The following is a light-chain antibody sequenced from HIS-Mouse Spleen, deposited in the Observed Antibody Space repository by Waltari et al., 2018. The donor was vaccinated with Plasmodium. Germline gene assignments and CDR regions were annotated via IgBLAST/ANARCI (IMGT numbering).Light chain of an antibody. CDR3: CSYAGSSTFV. J-gene: IGLJ3*02. CDR2: EGS. Sequence: QSALTQPASVSGSPGQSITISCTGTSSAVGSYNLVSWYQQHPGKAPKLMIYEGSKRPSGFDRFSGSKSGNTASLTISGRQAEDEADYYCCSYAGSSTFVFGGGTKLTVL. V-gene: IGLV2-23*03. CDR1: SSAVGSYNL.